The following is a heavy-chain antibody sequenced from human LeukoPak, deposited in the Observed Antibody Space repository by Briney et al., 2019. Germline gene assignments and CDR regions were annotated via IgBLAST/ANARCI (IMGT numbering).Heavy chain of an antibody. CDR2: IHQSGST. J-gene: IGHJ5*02. Sequence: SETLSLTCTVSGYSIRSGYYWGWIRQPPGKGLEWIGSIHQSGSTYYNPSLKSRVTISVDTSKNQFSLKLSSVTAADTAVYYCARVPGPNWFDPWGQGTLVTVSS. V-gene: IGHV4-38-2*02. CDR3: ARVPGPNWFDP. CDR1: GYSIRSGYY.